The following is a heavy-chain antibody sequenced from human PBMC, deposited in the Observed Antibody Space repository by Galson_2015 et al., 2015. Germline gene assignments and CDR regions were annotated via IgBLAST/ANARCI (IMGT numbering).Heavy chain of an antibody. CDR1: GFTFSGYG. J-gene: IGHJ4*02. V-gene: IGHV3-48*01. CDR2: IRSSRRHI. D-gene: IGHD2-2*03. CDR3: ARHLYPSAWINVPYY. Sequence: SLRLSCAASGFTFSGYGINWVRQAPGKGLEWVAYIRSSRRHIYYAHSVKGRFTVSRDNSKNSLHLQMNSLRAEDTAVYYCARHLYPSAWINVPYYWGQGTLVTVSS.